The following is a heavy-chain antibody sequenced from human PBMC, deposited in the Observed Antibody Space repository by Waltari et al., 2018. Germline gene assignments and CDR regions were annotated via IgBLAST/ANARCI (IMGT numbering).Heavy chain of an antibody. CDR1: GFTFSSYW. CDR2: IKGDGSST. V-gene: IGHV3-74*01. Sequence: EVQLVESGGGLVQPGGSLRLSCAASGFTFSSYWMNWVRQGPGQGLEWVARIKGDGSSTNYADSVQGRLTISRDNAKNMLYLQMNSLRAEDTAIYYCVRSAWLDCWGQGNLVTVSS. CDR3: VRSAWLDC. J-gene: IGHJ4*02.